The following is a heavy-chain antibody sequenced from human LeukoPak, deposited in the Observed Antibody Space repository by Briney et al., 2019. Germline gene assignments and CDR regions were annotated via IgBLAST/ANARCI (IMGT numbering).Heavy chain of an antibody. V-gene: IGHV4-34*01. J-gene: IGHJ3*02. D-gene: IGHD4-17*01. CDR3: ARGDDDYGDRLGAFDI. CDR1: GGSFSGYY. CDR2: INHGGST. Sequence: SETLSLTCAVYGGSFSGYYWSWIRQPPGKGLEWIGEINHGGSTNYNPSLKSRVTISVDTSKIQFSLKLSSVTAADTAVYYCARGDDDYGDRLGAFDIWGQGTMVTVSS.